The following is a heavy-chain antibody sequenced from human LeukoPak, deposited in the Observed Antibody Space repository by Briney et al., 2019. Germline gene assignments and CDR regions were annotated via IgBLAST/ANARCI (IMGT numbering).Heavy chain of an antibody. Sequence: GGSLRLSCAASGFTFSNYWVHWVRQAPGKGLVWVSRINRDGSTTNYADSVKGRFTVSRDNAKNTLNLQMYSLRAKDTAVYYCARDRKSGESSEIDFWGQGTLVTVSS. V-gene: IGHV3-74*01. D-gene: IGHD3-10*01. CDR3: ARDRKSGESSEIDF. CDR2: INRDGSTT. CDR1: GFTFSNYW. J-gene: IGHJ4*02.